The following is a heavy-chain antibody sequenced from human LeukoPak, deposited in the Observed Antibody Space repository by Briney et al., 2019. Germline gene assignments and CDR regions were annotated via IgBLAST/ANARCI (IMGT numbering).Heavy chain of an antibody. CDR2: ISGSGGST. D-gene: IGHD3-9*01. CDR3: AKDRVVDFDYADEDY. V-gene: IGHV3-23*01. J-gene: IGHJ4*02. Sequence: GGSLRLSCAASGFTFSSYSMNWVRQAPGKGLEWVSAISGSGGSTYYADSVKGRFTISRDNSKNTLYLQMNSLRAEDTAVYYCAKDRVVDFDYADEDYWGQGTLVTVSS. CDR1: GFTFSSYS.